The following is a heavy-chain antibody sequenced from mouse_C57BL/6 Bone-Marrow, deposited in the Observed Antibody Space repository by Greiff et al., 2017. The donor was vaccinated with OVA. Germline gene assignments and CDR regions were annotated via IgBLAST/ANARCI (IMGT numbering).Heavy chain of an antibody. J-gene: IGHJ2*01. D-gene: IGHD1-1*01. CDR2: INPGSGGT. CDR3: ARPDYYGSSYY. Sequence: QVQLQQSGAELVRPGTSVKVSCKASGYAFTNYLIEWVKQRPGQGLEWIGVINPGSGGTNYNEKFKGKATLTADKSSSTAYMQLSSLTSEDSAVYFCARPDYYGSSYYWGQGTTLTVSS. CDR1: GYAFTNYL. V-gene: IGHV1-54*01.